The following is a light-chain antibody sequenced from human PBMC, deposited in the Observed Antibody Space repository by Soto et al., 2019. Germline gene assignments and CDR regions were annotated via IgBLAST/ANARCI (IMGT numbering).Light chain of an antibody. CDR2: TNN. CDR1: RSNIGDNT. V-gene: IGLV1-44*01. CDR3: AAWDDSLNGVV. J-gene: IGLJ2*01. Sequence: QSVLTQPPSASGTPGQRVTISCSGSRSNIGDNTVNWYQQFPGTAPKLLMYTNNQRPSGVPDRISGSKSGTSASLAISGLQSEDEADYYCAAWDDSLNGVVFGGGTKVTVL.